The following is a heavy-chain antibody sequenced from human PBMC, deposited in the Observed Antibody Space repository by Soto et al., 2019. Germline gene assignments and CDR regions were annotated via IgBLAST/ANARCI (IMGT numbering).Heavy chain of an antibody. CDR3: ARDRGPAEGYYGMDV. Sequence: EVQLVESGGGLVKPGGSLRLSCAASGFTFSSYSMNWVRQAPGKGLEWVSSISSSSSYIYYADSVKGRFTISRDNAKNSLYLQMNSLRAEDTAVYYCARDRGPAEGYYGMDVWGQGTTVTVSS. CDR2: ISSSSSYI. CDR1: GFTFSSYS. V-gene: IGHV3-21*01. J-gene: IGHJ6*02. D-gene: IGHD2-2*01.